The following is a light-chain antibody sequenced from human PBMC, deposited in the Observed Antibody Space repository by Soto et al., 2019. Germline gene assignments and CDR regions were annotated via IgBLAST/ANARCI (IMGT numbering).Light chain of an antibody. CDR3: SSYTTSNTRQIV. J-gene: IGLJ1*01. Sequence: QSALTQPASVSGSPGQSITISCTGTSSDVGGYNYVSWYQQHPGKAPKFMIYDVSNRPSGVSNRFSGSKSGNTASLTISGLQAEDEFDYYCSSYTTSNTRQIVFGTGTKVTVL. CDR1: SSDVGGYNY. V-gene: IGLV2-14*01. CDR2: DVS.